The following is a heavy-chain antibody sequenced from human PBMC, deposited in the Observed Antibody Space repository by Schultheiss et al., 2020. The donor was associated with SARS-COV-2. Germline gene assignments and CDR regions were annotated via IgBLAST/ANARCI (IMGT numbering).Heavy chain of an antibody. CDR3: ARAIQLERRRGYYFDY. CDR1: GGSISSGTYY. Sequence: LRLSCTVSGGSISSGTYYWSWIRQPPGKGLEWIGRIYTSGSTNYNPSLKSRVTISVDTSKNQFSLKLSSVTAADTAVYYCARAIQLERRRGYYFDYWGQGTLVTVSS. D-gene: IGHD1-1*01. J-gene: IGHJ4*02. CDR2: IYTSGST. V-gene: IGHV4-61*02.